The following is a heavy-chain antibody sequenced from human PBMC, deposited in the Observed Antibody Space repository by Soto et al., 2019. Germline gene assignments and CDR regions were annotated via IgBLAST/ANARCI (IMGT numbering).Heavy chain of an antibody. Sequence: QLQLQESGPGLVKPSETLSLTCTVSGGSISSSSYYWGWIRQPPGKGLEWIGSIYYSGSTYYNPSLKSRVTISVDTSKNQFSLKLSSVTAADTAVYYCASHPYWAHLDYYYMDVWGKGTTVTVSS. D-gene: IGHD2-21*01. CDR3: ASHPYWAHLDYYYMDV. CDR1: GGSISSSSYY. V-gene: IGHV4-39*01. CDR2: IYYSGST. J-gene: IGHJ6*03.